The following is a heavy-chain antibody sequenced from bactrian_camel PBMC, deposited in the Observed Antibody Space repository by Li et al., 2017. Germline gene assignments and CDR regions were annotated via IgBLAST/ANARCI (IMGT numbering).Heavy chain of an antibody. CDR2: IYTNGVIT. CDR3: AASASSLCGKQGDSFRY. D-gene: IGHD4*01. J-gene: IGHJ6*01. CDR1: GYITSRNC. V-gene: IGHV3S54*01. Sequence: HVQLVESGGGSVQAGGSLRLSCAASGYITSRNCVGWFRQAPGKEREAVAVIYTNGVITYYADSVKGRFTISRDNARNRWFLQMNSLTPDDTAMYYCAASASSLCGKQGDSFRYWGQGTQVTVS.